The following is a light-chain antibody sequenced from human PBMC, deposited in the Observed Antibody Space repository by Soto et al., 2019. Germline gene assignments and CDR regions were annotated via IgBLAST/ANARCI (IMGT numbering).Light chain of an antibody. CDR3: GTWDSSLSTWV. Sequence: QSVLTQPPSVSAAPGQKVTISCCGSSSNIGNNYVSWYQQLPGTAPKLLIYDNNKRPSGIPDRFSGSKSGTSATLGITGLQTGDEADYYCGTWDSSLSTWVFGGGTQLTVL. J-gene: IGLJ3*02. CDR2: DNN. CDR1: SSNIGNNY. V-gene: IGLV1-51*01.